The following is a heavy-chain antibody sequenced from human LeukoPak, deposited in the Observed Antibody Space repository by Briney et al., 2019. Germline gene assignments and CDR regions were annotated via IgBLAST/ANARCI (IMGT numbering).Heavy chain of an antibody. D-gene: IGHD3-16*01. V-gene: IGHV4-38-2*01. CDR3: ARYYDYVWGSFDY. CDR1: GYSISSGYY. J-gene: IGHJ4*02. CDR2: IYHSGST. Sequence: PSETLSLTCAVSGYSISSGYYWGWIRQRPGKGLEWIGSIYHSGSTYYNPSLKSRVTISVDTSKNQFSLKLSSVTAADTAVYYCARYYDYVWGSFDYWGQGTLVTVSS.